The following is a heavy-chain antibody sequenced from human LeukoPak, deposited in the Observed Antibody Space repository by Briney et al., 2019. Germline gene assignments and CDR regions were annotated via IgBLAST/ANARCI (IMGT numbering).Heavy chain of an antibody. V-gene: IGHV4-39*07. CDR3: ASLSTVVRGVIMFFDY. D-gene: IGHD3-10*01. Sequence: PSETLSLTCTVSGGSISSSSYYWGWIRQPPGKGLEWIGSIYYSGSTYYNPSLKSRVTISVDTSKNQFSLKLSSVTAADTAVYYCASLSTVVRGVIMFFDYWGQGTLVTVSS. J-gene: IGHJ4*02. CDR1: GGSISSSSYY. CDR2: IYYSGST.